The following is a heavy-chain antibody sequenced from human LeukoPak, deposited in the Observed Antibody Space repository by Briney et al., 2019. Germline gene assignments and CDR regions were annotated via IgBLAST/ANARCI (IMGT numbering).Heavy chain of an antibody. CDR3: ARDNPGIVTGYQGDDAFDI. CDR2: ISVYNGNT. Sequence: GSVKVSCKASGYTFTSYGIIWVRQAPGQGLEWMGWISVYNGNTNYAQKRQGRVTMTTDTSTSTAYMELRSLRSDDTAVYYCARDNPGIVTGYQGDDAFDIWGQGTMVTVSS. V-gene: IGHV1-18*01. J-gene: IGHJ3*02. CDR1: GYTFTSYG. D-gene: IGHD3-9*01.